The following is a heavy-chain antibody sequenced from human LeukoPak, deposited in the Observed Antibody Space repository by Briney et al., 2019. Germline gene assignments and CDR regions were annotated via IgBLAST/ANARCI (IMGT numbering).Heavy chain of an antibody. CDR2: IYYSGSN. V-gene: IGHV4-59*01. CDR1: GGSISSYY. J-gene: IGHJ4*02. CDR3: AGHAGLIVGEEYYFDY. Sequence: SSETLSLTCTVSGGSISSYYWSWIRQPPGKGLEWIGYIYYSGSNNYNPSLKSRVTISVDTSKIQFSLKLSSVTAADTAVYYCAGHAGLIVGEEYYFDYWGQGTLVTVSS. D-gene: IGHD2/OR15-2a*01.